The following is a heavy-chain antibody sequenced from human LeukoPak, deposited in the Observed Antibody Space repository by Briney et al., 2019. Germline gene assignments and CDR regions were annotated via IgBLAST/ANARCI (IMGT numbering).Heavy chain of an antibody. V-gene: IGHV3-30*02. CDR3: AKSGYSYGYSFDY. J-gene: IGHJ4*02. CDR2: IRYDGSNK. CDR1: GFTFSSYG. D-gene: IGHD5-18*01. Sequence: PGGSPRLSCAASGFTFSSYGMHWVRQAPGKGLEWVAFIRYDGSNKYYADSVKGRFTISRDNSKNTLYLQMNSLRAEDTAVYYCAKSGYSYGYSFDYWGQGTLVTVSS.